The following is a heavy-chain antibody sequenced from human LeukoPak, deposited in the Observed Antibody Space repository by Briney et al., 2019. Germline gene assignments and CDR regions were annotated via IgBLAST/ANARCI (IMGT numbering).Heavy chain of an antibody. CDR1: GFTFSSYG. V-gene: IGHV3-23*01. D-gene: IGHD2-21*02. CDR3: ARDGLRRPPTPYCGGDCPLDY. J-gene: IGHJ4*02. Sequence: AGSLSLSCAASGFTFSSYGMSWVRQAPGKGLEWVSAISGSGGSTYYADSVRGRFTISRANSKNTLYLQMISLRAEDTAVYYCARDGLRRPPTPYCGGDCPLDYWGQGTLVSVSS. CDR2: ISGSGGST.